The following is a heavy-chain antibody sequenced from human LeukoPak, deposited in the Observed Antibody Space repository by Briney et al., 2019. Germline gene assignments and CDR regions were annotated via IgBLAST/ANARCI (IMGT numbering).Heavy chain of an antibody. CDR1: GGSISSYY. J-gene: IGHJ4*02. Sequence: SETLSLTCTVSGGSISSYYWSWIRQPPGKGLEWMGYIYYSGSTNYNPSLKSRVTISVDTSKNQFSLKLSSVTAADTAVYYCARAGSSTLLDYWGQGTLVAVSS. V-gene: IGHV4-59*01. CDR2: IYYSGST. D-gene: IGHD6-13*01. CDR3: ARAGSSTLLDY.